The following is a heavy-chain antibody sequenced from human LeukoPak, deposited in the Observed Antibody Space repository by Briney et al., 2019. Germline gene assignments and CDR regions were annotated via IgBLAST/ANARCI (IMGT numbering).Heavy chain of an antibody. CDR3: ARDYYGSGSYYPNWFDS. CDR1: GGTFSSYA. J-gene: IGHJ5*01. CDR2: IIPIFGTA. Sequence: ASVKVSCKASGGTFSSYAISWVRQAPGQGLEWMGGIIPIFGTANYAQKFQGRVTITADESTSTAYMELSSLRSEDTAVYYCARDYYGSGSYYPNWFDSWGQGTLVTVSS. V-gene: IGHV1-69*01. D-gene: IGHD3-10*01.